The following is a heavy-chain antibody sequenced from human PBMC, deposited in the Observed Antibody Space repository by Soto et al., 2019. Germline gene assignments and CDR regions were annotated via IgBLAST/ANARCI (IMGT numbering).Heavy chain of an antibody. CDR2: IYYSGST. D-gene: IGHD3-3*01. V-gene: IGHV4-39*01. J-gene: IGHJ3*02. CDR3: ARPYWSGYTSGAFDI. Sequence: QLQLQESGPGLVKPSETLSLTCTVSVGSISSSSYYWGWIRQPPGKGLEWIGSIYYSGSTYYNPSLKSRVTISVDTSKNQFSLKLSSVTAADTAVYYCARPYWSGYTSGAFDIWGQGTMVTVSS. CDR1: VGSISSSSYY.